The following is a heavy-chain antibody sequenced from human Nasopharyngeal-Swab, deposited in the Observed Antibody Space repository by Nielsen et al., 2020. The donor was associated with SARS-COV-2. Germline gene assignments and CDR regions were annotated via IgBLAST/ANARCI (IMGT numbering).Heavy chain of an antibody. CDR2: IYYSGST. CDR3: ARVDYGDYVALSWFDP. D-gene: IGHD4-17*01. V-gene: IGHV4-61*06. Sequence: WIRQPPGKGLEWIGYIYYSGSTNYNPSLKSRVTISVDTSKNQFSLKLSSVTAADTAVYYCARVDYGDYVALSWFDPWGQGTLVTVSS. J-gene: IGHJ5*02.